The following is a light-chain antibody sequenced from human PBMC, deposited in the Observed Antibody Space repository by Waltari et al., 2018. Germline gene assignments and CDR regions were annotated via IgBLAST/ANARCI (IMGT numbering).Light chain of an antibody. CDR1: QSVLSIY. CDR3: QQYGSSPTT. J-gene: IGKJ1*01. Sequence: IVLTPSPGTLSLSPGEIAPPSCRASQSVLSIYLAWYQQKPGQAPRLLIYDAPSRATGIPDRFSGSGSGADFTLTISRLEPEDFAVYYCQQYGSSPTTFGQGTKVEIK. V-gene: IGKV3-20*01. CDR2: DAP.